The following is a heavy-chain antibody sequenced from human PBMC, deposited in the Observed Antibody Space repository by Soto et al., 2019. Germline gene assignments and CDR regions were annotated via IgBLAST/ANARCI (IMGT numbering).Heavy chain of an antibody. D-gene: IGHD3-22*01. CDR1: GFTFSSYG. CDR2: ISYDGSNK. J-gene: IGHJ6*02. V-gene: IGHV3-30*18. CDR3: AKAVGIRRGWLFSLTPDGMDV. Sequence: PGGSLRLSCAASGFTFSSYGMHWVRQAPGKGLEWVAVISYDGSNKYYADSVKGRFTISRDNSKNTLYLQMNSLRAEDTAVYYCAKAVGIRRGWLFSLTPDGMDVWGQGTTVTVSS.